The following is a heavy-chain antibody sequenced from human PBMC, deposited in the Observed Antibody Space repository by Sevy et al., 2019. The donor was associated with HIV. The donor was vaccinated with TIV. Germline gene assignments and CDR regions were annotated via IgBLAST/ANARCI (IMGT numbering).Heavy chain of an antibody. Sequence: GGALRLSCAASGFTFSSYGMHWVRQAPGKGLEWVAVILYDGSNKYYADSVKGRFTISRDNSKNTLYLQMNSLRVGDTAVYYCARGLAALPGYYYGMDVWGQGPAVTVSS. D-gene: IGHD6-6*01. CDR1: GFTFSSYG. CDR2: ILYDGSNK. CDR3: ARGLAALPGYYYGMDV. J-gene: IGHJ6*02. V-gene: IGHV3-30*03.